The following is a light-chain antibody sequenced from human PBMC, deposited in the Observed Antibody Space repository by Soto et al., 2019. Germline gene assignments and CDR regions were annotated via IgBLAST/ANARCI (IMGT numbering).Light chain of an antibody. CDR3: QQYNDWPRT. V-gene: IGKV3-15*01. J-gene: IGKJ1*01. Sequence: EIVMTQSPATLSVSPGERATLSCRASQSVGTYLVWYQQKPGQAPRPLIYGASTRAAGISPRFSGGGSGTEFTLTISSLQSEDAAVYYCQQYNDWPRTFGQGTKVGIK. CDR1: QSVGTY. CDR2: GAS.